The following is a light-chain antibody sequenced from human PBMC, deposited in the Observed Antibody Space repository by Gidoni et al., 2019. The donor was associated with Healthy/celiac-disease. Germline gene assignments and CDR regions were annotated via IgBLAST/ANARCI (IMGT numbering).Light chain of an antibody. CDR3: QQSYSTPYS. CDR1: QSISSY. J-gene: IGKJ2*03. CDR2: AAS. Sequence: QLTQSPSSLSASVGDRVTITCRASQSISSYLNWYQQKPGKAPKLLIYAASSLQSGVPSRFSGSGSGTDFTLTISSLQPEDFATYYCQQSYSTPYSFGQGTKLEIK. V-gene: IGKV1-39*01.